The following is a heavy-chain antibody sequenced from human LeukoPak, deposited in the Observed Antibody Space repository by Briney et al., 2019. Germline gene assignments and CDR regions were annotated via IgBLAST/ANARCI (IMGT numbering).Heavy chain of an antibody. D-gene: IGHD3-10*01. V-gene: IGHV4-34*01. J-gene: IGHJ4*02. CDR2: INHSGST. Sequence: ETLSLTCAVYGGSFSGYYWSWIRQPPGKGLEWIGEINHSGSTNYNPSLKSRVTISVDTSKNQFSLKLSSVTAADTAVYYCARGRVVRGVITHFDYWGQGTLVTVSS. CDR3: ARGRVVRGVITHFDY. CDR1: GGSFSGYY.